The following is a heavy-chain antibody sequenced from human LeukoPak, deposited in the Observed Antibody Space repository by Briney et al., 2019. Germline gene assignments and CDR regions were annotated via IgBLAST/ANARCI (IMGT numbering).Heavy chain of an antibody. D-gene: IGHD3-22*01. Sequence: GRSLRLSCTASGFTFGDYAMSWVRQAPGKGLEWVGFIRSKAYGGTTEYAASVKGRFTISRDDSKSIAYLQMNNLKAEDTAVYYCTRAEVYYYDTTGMDVWGQGTTVTVSS. CDR2: IRSKAYGGTT. V-gene: IGHV3-49*04. CDR1: GFTFGDYA. CDR3: TRAEVYYYDTTGMDV. J-gene: IGHJ6*02.